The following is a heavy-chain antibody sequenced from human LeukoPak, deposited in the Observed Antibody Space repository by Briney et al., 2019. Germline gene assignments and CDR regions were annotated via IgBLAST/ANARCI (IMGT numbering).Heavy chain of an antibody. CDR1: GGSISGYF. D-gene: IGHD1-26*01. CDR3: ARHEPRGTYPPQD. J-gene: IGHJ1*01. Sequence: SETLSLTCTVSGGSISGYFWSWIRQPPGKGLEWVAHIFHTGSTTYNPSLKSLLTISVDTSNQVSLKLRSVTAADTAVYYCARHEPRGTYPPQDWGQGTLVTVPS. V-gene: IGHV4-59*08. CDR2: IFHTGST.